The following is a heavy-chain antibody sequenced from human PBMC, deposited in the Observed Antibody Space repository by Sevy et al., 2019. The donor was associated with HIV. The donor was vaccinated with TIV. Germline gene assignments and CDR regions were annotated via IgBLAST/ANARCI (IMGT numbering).Heavy chain of an antibody. CDR1: GFTFSNHA. CDR3: ARDRKVLLVVYAIPFDAFDI. D-gene: IGHD2-8*02. J-gene: IGHJ3*02. V-gene: IGHV3-30*02. CDR2: IRNDGSHE. Sequence: GGSLRLSCTASGFTFSNHAMHWVRQGPGKGPELVAFIRNDGSHEYYADSVKGRFTISRDNSKNTLYLQMNSLRPEDTAVYYCARDRKVLLVVYAIPFDAFDIWGQGTMVTVSS.